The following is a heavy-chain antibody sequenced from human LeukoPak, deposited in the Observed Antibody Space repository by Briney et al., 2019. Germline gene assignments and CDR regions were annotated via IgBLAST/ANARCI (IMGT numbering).Heavy chain of an antibody. D-gene: IGHD2-8*01. CDR2: ISSSSSYI. CDR1: GFTFSSYS. CDR3: ARASTNGDYLDY. J-gene: IGHJ4*02. V-gene: IGHV3-21*01. Sequence: GGSLRLSCAASGFTFSSYSMNWVRQAPGKGLEWVSSISSSSSYIYYADSVKGRFTISRDNAKNSLYLQMHSLRAEDTAVYYCARASTNGDYLDYWGQGTLVTVSS.